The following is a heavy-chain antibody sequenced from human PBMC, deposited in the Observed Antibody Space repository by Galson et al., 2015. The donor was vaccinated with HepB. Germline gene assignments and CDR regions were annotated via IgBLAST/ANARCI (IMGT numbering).Heavy chain of an antibody. V-gene: IGHV3-49*03. CDR3: TRDSSGWYYYYGMDV. CDR2: IRSKAYGGTT. J-gene: IGHJ6*02. Sequence: SLRLSCAASGFTFGDYAMSWFRQAPGKGLEWVGFIRSKAYGGTTEYAASVKGRFTISRDDSKSIAYLQMNSLKTEDTAVYYCTRDSSGWYYYYGMDVWGQGTTVTVSS. D-gene: IGHD6-19*01. CDR1: GFTFGDYA.